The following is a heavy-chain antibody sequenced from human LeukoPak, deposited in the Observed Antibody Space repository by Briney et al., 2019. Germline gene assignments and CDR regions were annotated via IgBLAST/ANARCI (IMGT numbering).Heavy chain of an antibody. CDR2: ISSSSSTI. CDR3: ARVKGAWIQLWLDY. J-gene: IGHJ4*02. CDR1: GFTFSSYS. Sequence: AGGSLRLSYAASGFTFSSYSMNWVRQAPGKGLEWVSYISSSSSTIYYADSVKGRYTISRDSAKNSLYLQMNSLRAEDTAVYYCARVKGAWIQLWLDYWGQGTLVTVSS. D-gene: IGHD5-18*01. V-gene: IGHV3-48*01.